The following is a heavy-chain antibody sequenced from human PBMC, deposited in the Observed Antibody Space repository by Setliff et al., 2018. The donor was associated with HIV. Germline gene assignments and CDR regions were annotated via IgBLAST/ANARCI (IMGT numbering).Heavy chain of an antibody. CDR2: IVVGSGNT. V-gene: IGHV1-58*02. D-gene: IGHD3-22*01. J-gene: IGHJ6*03. CDR1: GFTFTTSA. CDR3: AARPGVDSSGHYDYYYMDV. Sequence: SVKVSCKASGFTFTTSAMQWVRQARGRRLEWIGWIVVGSGNTNYARKFQERANITRDMSTSTSYMELTNLRSEDTAVYYCAARPGVDSSGHYDYYYMDVWGERTTVTVSS.